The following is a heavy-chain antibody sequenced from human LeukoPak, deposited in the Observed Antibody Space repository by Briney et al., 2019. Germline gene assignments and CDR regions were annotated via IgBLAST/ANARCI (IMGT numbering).Heavy chain of an antibody. CDR1: GYTFTSYG. V-gene: IGHV1-18*01. J-gene: IGHJ4*02. D-gene: IGHD3-3*01. CDR2: ISAYNGNT. Sequence: GASVKVSCKASGYTFTSYGISWARQAPGQGLEWMGWISAYNGNTNYAQKLQGRVTMTTDTSTSTAYMELRSLRSDDTAVYYCAGIAYYDFWSGSHAHFDYWGQGTLVTVSS. CDR3: AGIAYYDFWSGSHAHFDY.